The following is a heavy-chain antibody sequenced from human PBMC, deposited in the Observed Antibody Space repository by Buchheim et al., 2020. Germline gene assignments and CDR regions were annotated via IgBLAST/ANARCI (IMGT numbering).Heavy chain of an antibody. V-gene: IGHV3-30*18. CDR3: AKAEQLWTYYYYSGMDV. J-gene: IGHJ6*02. CDR1: GFTFSSYG. CDR2: ISYDGSNK. D-gene: IGHD5-18*01. Sequence: QVQLVESGGGVVQPGRSLRLSCAASGFTFSSYGMHWVRQAPGKGLEWVAVISYDGSNKYYADPVKGRFTISRDNSKNTLYLKMNSLRAEDTAVYYCAKAEQLWTYYYYSGMDVWGQGTT.